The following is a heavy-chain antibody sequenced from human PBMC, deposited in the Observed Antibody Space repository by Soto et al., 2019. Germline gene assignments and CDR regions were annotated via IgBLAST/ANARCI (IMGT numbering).Heavy chain of an antibody. J-gene: IGHJ4*02. Sequence: QVQLVESGGGVVQPGRSLRLSCAASGFTFSSYGMHWVRQAPGKGLEWVAVISYDGSNKYYADSVKGRFTISRDNSKNTLYLKMYSLRAEDTAVYYCAKDLTAPHQLLFSYFDYWGQGTLVTVSS. CDR1: GFTFSSYG. D-gene: IGHD2-2*01. V-gene: IGHV3-30*18. CDR2: ISYDGSNK. CDR3: AKDLTAPHQLLFSYFDY.